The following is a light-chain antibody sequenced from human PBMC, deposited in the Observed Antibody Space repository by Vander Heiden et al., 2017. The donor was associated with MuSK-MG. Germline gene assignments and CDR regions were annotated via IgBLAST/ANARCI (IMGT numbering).Light chain of an antibody. Sequence: IQMTPPPSSLSASVGDRVTITCRASQSISNYLAWYQQKPEKVPKLLIYAASTLQSGVPSRFSGSGSGTDFTLTISSLQPEDVATYYCHKYNSAPFTFGPGTKVDIK. V-gene: IGKV1-27*01. CDR2: AAS. J-gene: IGKJ3*01. CDR1: QSISNY. CDR3: HKYNSAPFT.